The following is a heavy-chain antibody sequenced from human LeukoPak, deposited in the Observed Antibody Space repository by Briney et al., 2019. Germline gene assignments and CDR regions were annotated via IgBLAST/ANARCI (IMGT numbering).Heavy chain of an antibody. V-gene: IGHV4-39*02. J-gene: IGHJ4*02. Sequence: SETLSLTCTVSGDSISTSNSYWGWIRQPPGKGLEWIGSIYYSGNTYYNASLKSRVTISVDTSKNQFSLKLSSVTAADTAVYYCARDGARNYYDSSGYPKYYFDYWGQGTLVTVSS. D-gene: IGHD3-22*01. CDR2: IYYSGNT. CDR1: GDSISTSNSY. CDR3: ARDGARNYYDSSGYPKYYFDY.